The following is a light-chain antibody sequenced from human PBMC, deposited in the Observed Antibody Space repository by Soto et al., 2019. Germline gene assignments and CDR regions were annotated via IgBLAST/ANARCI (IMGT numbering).Light chain of an antibody. Sequence: DSGMTESPDAVAVSLGERATINFKSIQTVLDSSNNKDYLTWYQQKPGQPPKLLIYWASTREFGVPDRFSGSGSGTDFTLTISSLQAEDVAVYYCQQYYSTPRTFGHGTKV. CDR1: QTVLDSSNNKDY. CDR2: WAS. J-gene: IGKJ1*01. V-gene: IGKV4-1*01. CDR3: QQYYSTPRT.